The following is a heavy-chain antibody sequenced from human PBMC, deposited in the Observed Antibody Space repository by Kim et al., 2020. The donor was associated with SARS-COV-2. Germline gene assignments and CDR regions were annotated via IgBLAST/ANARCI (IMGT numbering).Heavy chain of an antibody. CDR3: AKDGRWPKDAFDI. V-gene: IGHV3-23*01. D-gene: IGHD1-26*01. CDR1: GFTLSAYG. J-gene: IGHJ3*02. Sequence: GGSLRLSCAASGFTLSAYGMSWVRQAPGEGLEWVSAISGGSGVTYYPASVKGRFSISRDNSKNTLYLQMNGLRAEDTAVYYCAKDGRWPKDAFDIWGQGT. CDR2: ISGGSGVT.